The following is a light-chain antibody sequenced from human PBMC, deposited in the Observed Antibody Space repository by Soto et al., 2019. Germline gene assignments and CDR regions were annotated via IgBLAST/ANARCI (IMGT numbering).Light chain of an antibody. J-gene: IGLJ2*01. Sequence: QSVLTQPPSVSAAPGQKVTISFSGSSSNIGNNYVSWYQQLPGTAHKLLIYDNNKRPSGIPDRFSGSKSGTSATLGITGLQTGDEADYYCGTWDSSLSAVVFGGGTKLTVL. CDR3: GTWDSSLSAVV. CDR2: DNN. CDR1: SSNIGNNY. V-gene: IGLV1-51*01.